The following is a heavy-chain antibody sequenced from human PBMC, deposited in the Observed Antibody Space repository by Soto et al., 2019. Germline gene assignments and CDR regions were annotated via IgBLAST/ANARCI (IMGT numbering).Heavy chain of an antibody. Sequence: QVQLAQSGAEVRKPGSSVKVSCRASGGSFSDFAFSWVRQAPGQGLEWMGGIIPMFAATKYAQRFQGRVTITADAYTRTVSQAVSSLTSDASAVYYGARARIVAVTAAISYYDDYTNYRFDSWGQGTLVSVSS. D-gene: IGHD2-21*02. CDR1: GGSFSDFA. CDR2: IIPMFAAT. CDR3: ARARIVAVTAAISYYDDYTNYRFDS. V-gene: IGHV1-69*01. J-gene: IGHJ4*02.